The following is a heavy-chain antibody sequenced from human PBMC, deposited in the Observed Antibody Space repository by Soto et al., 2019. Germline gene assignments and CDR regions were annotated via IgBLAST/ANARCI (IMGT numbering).Heavy chain of an antibody. V-gene: IGHV3-21*01. J-gene: IGHJ4*02. Sequence: EAHLVESGGGLVKPGGSLRLSCEASAFTFGSHTMTWVRQAPGKGLEWVSSIDSGGSRTFYADTVKGRFTISRENAKNSLFLQMNSLRAEDTAVYFCTREVQPGVRREYDYWGQGTLVTVSS. D-gene: IGHD1-1*01. CDR3: TREVQPGVRREYDY. CDR1: AFTFGSHT. CDR2: IDSGGSRT.